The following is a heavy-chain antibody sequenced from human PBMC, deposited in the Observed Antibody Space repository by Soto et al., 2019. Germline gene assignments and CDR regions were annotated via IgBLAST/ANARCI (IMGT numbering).Heavy chain of an antibody. Sequence: AGGSLRLSCAASGFTFSDAWMSWVRQAPGKGLDWVGRIKSKSDGGTTEYAAPVRGRFTISIDDSKNTLYLQMNSLKTEDTAVYYFTTDLWRIAVVVGSTGYFNPWGQGTPVTVSS. J-gene: IGHJ5*02. CDR3: TTDLWRIAVVVGSTGYFNP. V-gene: IGHV3-15*01. D-gene: IGHD2-15*01. CDR1: GFTFSDAW. CDR2: IKSKSDGGTT.